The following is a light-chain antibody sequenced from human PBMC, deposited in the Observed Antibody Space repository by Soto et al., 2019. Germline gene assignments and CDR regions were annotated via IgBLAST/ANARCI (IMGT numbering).Light chain of an antibody. V-gene: IGKV3-20*01. CDR1: QSVSNN. J-gene: IGKJ1*01. Sequence: EIVMTQSPATLSVSPGESATLSCRASQSVSNNLTWYQQKPGQAPRLLIHGASSRATGIPDRFSGSGSGTDFTLTISRLEPEDFAVYYCQQYGSSPTTFGQGTKVDIK. CDR2: GAS. CDR3: QQYGSSPTT.